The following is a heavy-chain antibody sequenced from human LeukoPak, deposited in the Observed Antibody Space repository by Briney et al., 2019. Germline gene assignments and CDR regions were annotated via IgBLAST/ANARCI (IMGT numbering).Heavy chain of an antibody. CDR3: ARRGRSSIAARFDY. D-gene: IGHD6-6*01. CDR1: GGSISSYY. Sequence: SETLSLTCTVSGGSISSYYWSWIRQPAGNRLEWIGRIYTSGSTNYNPSLKSRVTMSVDTSKNQFSLKLSSVTAADTAVYYCARRGRSSIAARFDYWGQGTLVTVSS. CDR2: IYTSGST. J-gene: IGHJ4*02. V-gene: IGHV4-4*07.